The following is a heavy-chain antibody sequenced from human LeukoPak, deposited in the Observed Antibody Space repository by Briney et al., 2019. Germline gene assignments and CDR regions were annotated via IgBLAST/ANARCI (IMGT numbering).Heavy chain of an antibody. Sequence: GASVKVSCKASGYTFTDYYMHWVRQAPGQGLEWMGWINPNSGGTNYAQKFQGRVTMTRDTSISTAYMEVNRLRSDDTAVYYCAREGGGAARDAFDIWGQGTMVIVSS. CDR1: GYTFTDYY. CDR3: AREGGGAARDAFDI. J-gene: IGHJ3*02. D-gene: IGHD6-6*01. V-gene: IGHV1-2*02. CDR2: INPNSGGT.